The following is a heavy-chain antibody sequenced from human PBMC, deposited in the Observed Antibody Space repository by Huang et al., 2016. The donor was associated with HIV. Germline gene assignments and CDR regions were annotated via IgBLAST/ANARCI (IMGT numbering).Heavy chain of an antibody. Sequence: QMQLQQWGAGLLKPSETLSLTCALYGGSFSGYYWRWIRQPPGKGVEWIGEINHSGSTNYNPSLKSRVSISVDTSKNQFSLKLSSVTAADTAVYYCARGRLMSWIAAWDWFFDLWGRGTLVTVSS. D-gene: IGHD2-15*01. V-gene: IGHV4-34*02. CDR1: GGSFSGYY. J-gene: IGHJ2*01. CDR3: ARGRLMSWIAAWDWFFDL. CDR2: INHSGST.